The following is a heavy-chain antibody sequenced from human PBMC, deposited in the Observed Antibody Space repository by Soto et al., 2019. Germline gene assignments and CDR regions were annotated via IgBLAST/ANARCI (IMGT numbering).Heavy chain of an antibody. CDR3: ARANSSTWYKLEYKWFDP. Sequence: SETLSLTCTVSGASINDFYWSWIRQTPGRGLEWVGFMYYSETTKYNPSLKGRVNMSLDTSKNQVSLHLKSVTAADTAVYYCARANSSTWYKLEYKWFDPWGQGTQVTVSS. V-gene: IGHV4-59*01. CDR1: GASINDFY. CDR2: MYYSETT. D-gene: IGHD6-13*01. J-gene: IGHJ5*02.